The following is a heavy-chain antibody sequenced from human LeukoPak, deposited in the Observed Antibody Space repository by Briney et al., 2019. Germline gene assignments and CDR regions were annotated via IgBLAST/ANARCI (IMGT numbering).Heavy chain of an antibody. CDR2: IYTSGST. CDR3: ARGKAGPWGYYYCYMDV. CDR1: GGSISSYY. V-gene: IGHV4-4*07. J-gene: IGHJ6*03. D-gene: IGHD6-19*01. Sequence: SETLSLTCTVSGGSISSYYWSWIRQPAGKGLEWIGRIYTSGSTNYNPSLKSRVTMSVDTSKNQFSLKLSSVTAADTAVYYCARGKAGPWGYYYCYMDVWGKGTTVTVSS.